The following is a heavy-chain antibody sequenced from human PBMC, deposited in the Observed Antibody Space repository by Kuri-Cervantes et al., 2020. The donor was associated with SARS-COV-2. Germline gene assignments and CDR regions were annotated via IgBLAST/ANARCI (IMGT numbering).Heavy chain of an antibody. CDR1: GFSLSTSGMC. V-gene: IGHV2-70*11. CDR2: IDWDDDK. Sequence: SGPTLAKPTQTLTLTCTFSGFSLSTSGMCVSWIRQPPGKALEWLARIDWDDDKYYSTSLKTRLTISKDTSKNQVVLTMTNMDPVDTATYYCVRSTYDFWSGSGGIALNDYRGQGTLVTVSS. CDR3: VRSTYDFWSGSGGIALNDY. D-gene: IGHD3-3*01. J-gene: IGHJ4*02.